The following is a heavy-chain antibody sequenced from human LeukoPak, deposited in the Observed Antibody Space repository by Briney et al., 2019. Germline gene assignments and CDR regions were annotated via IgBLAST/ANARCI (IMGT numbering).Heavy chain of an antibody. CDR1: GYTLTELS. Sequence: GASVKVSCKVSGYTLTELSMHWVRQAPGQGLEWMGWMNPNSGNTGYAQKFQGRVTMTRNTSISTAYMELSSLRSEDTAVYYCARGRSLVGATRGRRNYYYYYGMDVWGQGTTVTVSS. D-gene: IGHD1-26*01. V-gene: IGHV1-8*01. J-gene: IGHJ6*02. CDR3: ARGRSLVGATRGRRNYYYYYGMDV. CDR2: MNPNSGNT.